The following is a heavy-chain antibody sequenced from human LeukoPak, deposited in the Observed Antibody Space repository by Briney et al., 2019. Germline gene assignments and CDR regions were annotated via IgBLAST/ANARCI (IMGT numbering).Heavy chain of an antibody. CDR2: IYHSGST. Sequence: SETLSLTCTVSGYSISSGNYWDWIRQPPGEGLEWIGSIYHSGSTYYNPSLKSRVTISVDTSKNQFSLKLSSVTVADTAVYYCAKRYCSSTTCYDDRGAFDYWGQGTLVTVSS. V-gene: IGHV4-38-2*02. CDR3: AKRYCSSTTCYDDRGAFDY. CDR1: GYSISSGNY. J-gene: IGHJ4*02. D-gene: IGHD2-2*01.